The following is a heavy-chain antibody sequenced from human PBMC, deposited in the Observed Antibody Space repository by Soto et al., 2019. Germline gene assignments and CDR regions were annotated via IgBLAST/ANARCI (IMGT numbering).Heavy chain of an antibody. V-gene: IGHV3-23*01. Sequence: HPGGSLRLSCAASGFTFSSYAMSWVRQAPGKGLEWVSAISGSGGSTYYADSVKGRFTISRDNSKNTVYLQMNSLRAEDTAIYYCAKAFGDYEILAGYWHYFDWWGQGTLVTVSS. CDR1: GFTFSSYA. J-gene: IGHJ4*02. CDR2: ISGSGGST. CDR3: AKAFGDYEILAGYWHYFDW. D-gene: IGHD3-9*01.